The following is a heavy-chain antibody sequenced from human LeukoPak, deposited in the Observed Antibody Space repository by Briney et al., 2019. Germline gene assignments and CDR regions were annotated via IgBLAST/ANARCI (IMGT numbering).Heavy chain of an antibody. J-gene: IGHJ4*02. CDR3: ARGDPKAGSGYFDY. Sequence: GASVKVSCTASEYTFTSYAIHWVRQAPGQGLEWMGGIIPIFGTANYAQKFQGRVTITADESTSTAYMELSSLRSEDTAVYYCARGDPKAGSGYFDYWGQGTLVTVSS. V-gene: IGHV1-69*13. CDR2: IIPIFGTA. D-gene: IGHD6-25*01. CDR1: EYTFTSYA.